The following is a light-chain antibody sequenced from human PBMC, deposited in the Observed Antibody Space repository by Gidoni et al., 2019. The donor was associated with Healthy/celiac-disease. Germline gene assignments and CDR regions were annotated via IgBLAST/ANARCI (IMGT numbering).Light chain of an antibody. J-gene: IGLJ3*02. CDR2: EVS. V-gene: IGLV2-14*01. CDR3: SSYTSSSTLWV. Sequence: SALTQPAPVAGSPGPSVTISCTGTSSDVGGYNYVSWYQQHPGKAPKLMIYEVSNRPSGVSNRFSGSKSGNTASLTISGLQAEDEADYYCSSYTSSSTLWVFGGGTKLTVL. CDR1: SSDVGGYNY.